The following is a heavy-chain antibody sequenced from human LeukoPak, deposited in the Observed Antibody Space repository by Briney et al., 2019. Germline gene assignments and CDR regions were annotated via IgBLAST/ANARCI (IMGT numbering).Heavy chain of an antibody. J-gene: IGHJ4*02. Sequence: SETLSLTCAVYGGSFSGYYWSWFRNPPGRGREGLGEINHSGSTNYNPSLKSRVTISVDTSKNQFSLKLSSVTAADTAVYYCARLIAALTGPDPVDYWGQGTLVTVSS. CDR3: ARLIAALTGPDPVDY. CDR1: GGSFSGYY. CDR2: INHSGST. V-gene: IGHV4-34*01. D-gene: IGHD3-9*01.